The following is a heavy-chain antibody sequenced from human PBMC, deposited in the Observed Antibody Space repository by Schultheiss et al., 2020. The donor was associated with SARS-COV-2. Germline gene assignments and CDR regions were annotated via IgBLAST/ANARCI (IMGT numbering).Heavy chain of an antibody. V-gene: IGHV4-4*02. CDR1: GGSISSSNW. CDR2: IYHSGST. Sequence: SETLSLTCAVSGGSISSSNWWSWVRQPPGKGLEWIGEIYHSGSTNYNPSLKSRVTISVDTSKNQFSLKLSSVTAADTAVYYCARGLYSSGWNSWFDPWGQGTLVTVSS. D-gene: IGHD6-19*01. CDR3: ARGLYSSGWNSWFDP. J-gene: IGHJ5*02.